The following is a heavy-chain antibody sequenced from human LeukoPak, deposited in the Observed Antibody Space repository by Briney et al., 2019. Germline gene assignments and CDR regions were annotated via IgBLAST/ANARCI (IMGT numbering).Heavy chain of an antibody. Sequence: GGSLRLSCAVSGFTLSSYAMSWVRQAPGKGLEWVSALSAGGGGAYYADSVKGRFTISRDNSKNTLYLQMNSLRAEDTAVYYCAKEGSGRTFNFDYWGQGTLVTVSS. CDR3: AKEGSGRTFNFDY. CDR1: GFTLSSYA. V-gene: IGHV3-23*01. J-gene: IGHJ4*02. CDR2: LSAGGGGA. D-gene: IGHD3-10*01.